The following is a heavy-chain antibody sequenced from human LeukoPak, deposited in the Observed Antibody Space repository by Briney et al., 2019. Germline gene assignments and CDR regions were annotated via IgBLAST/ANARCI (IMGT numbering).Heavy chain of an antibody. CDR1: GGSISSSSYY. V-gene: IGHV4-39*07. Sequence: SETLSLTCTVSGGSISSSSYYWGWIRQPPGKGLEWIGSIYYSGSTYYNPSLKSRVTISVDTSKNQFSLKLSSVTAADTAVYYCARRREWEPPGYWGQGTLVTVSS. J-gene: IGHJ4*02. CDR2: IYYSGST. CDR3: ARRREWEPPGY. D-gene: IGHD1-26*01.